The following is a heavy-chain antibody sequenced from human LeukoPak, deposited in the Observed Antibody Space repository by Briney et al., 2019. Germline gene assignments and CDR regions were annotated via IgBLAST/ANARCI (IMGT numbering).Heavy chain of an antibody. CDR3: AKAQDYYDSSGSFDY. J-gene: IGHJ4*02. V-gene: IGHV3-30*02. CDR2: IRYDGSNK. Sequence: GGSLRLSCAASGFTFSSYGTHWVRQAPGKGLEWVAFIRYDGSNKYYADSVKGRFTISRDNSKNTLYLQMNSLRAADTAVYYCAKAQDYYDSSGSFDYWGQGTLVTVSS. CDR1: GFTFSSYG. D-gene: IGHD3-22*01.